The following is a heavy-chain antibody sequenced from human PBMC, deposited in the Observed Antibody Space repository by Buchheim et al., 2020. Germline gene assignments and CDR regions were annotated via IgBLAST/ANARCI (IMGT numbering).Heavy chain of an antibody. CDR1: GFTFSSYS. CDR3: ARDFPMVVTANGGMDV. V-gene: IGHV3-48*02. Sequence: EVQLVESGGGLVQPGGSLRLSCAASGFTFSSYSMNWVRQAPGKGLEWVSYISSSSTIYYADSVKGRFTISRDNAKNSLYLQMNSLRDEDTAVYYCARDFPMVVTANGGMDVWGQGTT. J-gene: IGHJ6*02. CDR2: ISSSSTI. D-gene: IGHD2-21*02.